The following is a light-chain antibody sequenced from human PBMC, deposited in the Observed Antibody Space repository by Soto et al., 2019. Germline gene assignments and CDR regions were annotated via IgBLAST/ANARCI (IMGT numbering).Light chain of an antibody. CDR2: QGT. Sequence: SYELTQPPSVSVSPGQTASITCSGDKLGDKYACWYQQKPGQSPVMVIYQGTKRRSGIPERFSGSHSGNAATLTITGTQAMDEADYYCQAWGTGVFGGGTQLTVL. V-gene: IGLV3-1*01. CDR1: KLGDKY. CDR3: QAWGTGV. J-gene: IGLJ2*01.